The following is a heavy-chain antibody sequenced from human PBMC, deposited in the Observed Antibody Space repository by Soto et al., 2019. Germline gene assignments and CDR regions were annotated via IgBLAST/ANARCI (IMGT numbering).Heavy chain of an antibody. Sequence: QVQLQESCPGLLKPSETLSLTCTVSGDSVSSGASNWTWIRKSPGKGLEWIGYIYHNSTAECNPSRRSRVSISVYTSKNQFSLKLTYATTADTAVYYCARLDWSTSRLGVWGKGTTVT. CDR3: ARLDWSTSRLGV. CDR2: IYHNSTA. J-gene: IGHJ6*03. CDR1: GDSVSSGASN. D-gene: IGHD3-9*01. V-gene: IGHV4-61*08.